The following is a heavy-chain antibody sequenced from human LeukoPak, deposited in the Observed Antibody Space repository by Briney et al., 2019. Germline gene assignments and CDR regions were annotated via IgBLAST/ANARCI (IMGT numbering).Heavy chain of an antibody. J-gene: IGHJ5*02. CDR2: IKGDGSVT. D-gene: IGHD3-3*01. CDR1: GFSFSNAW. Sequence: GGSLRLSCAASGFSFSNAWMHWVRQAPGKGLVWVSRIKGDGSVTVYADSVKGRFTISRDNAKNTLYLQMNSLRVEDTAVYYCARSDWFDHWGQGTLVTVSS. V-gene: IGHV3-74*01. CDR3: ARSDWFDH.